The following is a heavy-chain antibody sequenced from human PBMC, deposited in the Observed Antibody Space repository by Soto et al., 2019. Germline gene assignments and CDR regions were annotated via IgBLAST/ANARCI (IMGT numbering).Heavy chain of an antibody. V-gene: IGHV3-23*01. CDR2: ISGSGGST. D-gene: IGHD1-26*01. J-gene: IGHJ5*02. Sequence: GGSLRLSCAASGFTFSSYAMSWVRQAPGKGLEWVSAISGSGGSTYYADSVKGRFTISRDNSKNTLYLQMNSLRAEDTAVYYCAKDHRMGYSGSYYFWFDPWGQGTLVTVSS. CDR3: AKDHRMGYSGSYYFWFDP. CDR1: GFTFSSYA.